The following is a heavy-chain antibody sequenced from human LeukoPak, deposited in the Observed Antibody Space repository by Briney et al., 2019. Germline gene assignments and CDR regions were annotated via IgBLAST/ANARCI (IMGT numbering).Heavy chain of an antibody. J-gene: IGHJ6*02. CDR1: GYTFTSYA. Sequence: ASVKVSCKASGYTFTSYAMNWVRQAPGQGLEWMGWINTNTGNPTYAQGFTGRFVFSLDTSVSTAYLQISSLKAEDTAVYYCARVVAATSYYYYYGMDVWGQGTTVTVSS. CDR3: ARVVAATSYYYYYGMDV. CDR2: INTNTGNP. V-gene: IGHV7-4-1*02. D-gene: IGHD2-15*01.